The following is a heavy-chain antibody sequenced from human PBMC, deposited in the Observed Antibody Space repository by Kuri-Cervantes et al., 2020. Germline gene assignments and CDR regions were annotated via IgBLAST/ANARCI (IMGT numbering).Heavy chain of an antibody. Sequence: GGSLRLSCAASRFTFSSYSMNWVRQAPGKGLEWVSSISSSSSYIYYADSVKGRFTISRDNAKNSLYLQMNSLRAEDTAVYYCVRDRDYYYYMDVWGKGTTVTVSS. CDR2: ISSSSSYI. CDR3: VRDRDYYYYMDV. CDR1: RFTFSSYS. J-gene: IGHJ6*03. V-gene: IGHV3-21*03. D-gene: IGHD3-10*01.